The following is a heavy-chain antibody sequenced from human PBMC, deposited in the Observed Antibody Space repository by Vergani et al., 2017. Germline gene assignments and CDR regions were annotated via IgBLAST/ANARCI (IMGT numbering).Heavy chain of an antibody. Sequence: EAQLVQSGAEVKKPGESLKIPRKGSGYSLTSYWTGWVRQRPGKGLEWMGIIYPGDSDTRYSPSFQGQVTIPADKPISTAYLQWSSLKASDTAMYYCARRRDFWSGYLAFDPWGQGTLVTVSS. CDR2: IYPGDSDT. V-gene: IGHV5-51*04. CDR1: GYSLTSYW. D-gene: IGHD3-3*01. J-gene: IGHJ5*02. CDR3: ARRRDFWSGYLAFDP.